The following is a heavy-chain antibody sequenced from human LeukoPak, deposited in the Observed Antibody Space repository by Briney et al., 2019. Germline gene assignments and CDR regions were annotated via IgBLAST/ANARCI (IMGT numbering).Heavy chain of an antibody. V-gene: IGHV4-34*01. CDR3: ARHYYGDYGERDDAFDI. CDR1: GGSFSGYY. Sequence: PSETLSLTCAVYGGSFSGYYWSWIRQPPGKGLEWIGSIYYSGSTYYNPSLKSRVTISVDTSKNQFSLKLSSVTAADTAVYYCARHYYGDYGERDDAFDIWGQGTMVTVSS. J-gene: IGHJ3*02. CDR2: IYYSGST. D-gene: IGHD4-17*01.